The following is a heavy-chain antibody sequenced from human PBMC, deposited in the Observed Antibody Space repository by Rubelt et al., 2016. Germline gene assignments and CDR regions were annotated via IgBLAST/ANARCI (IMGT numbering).Heavy chain of an antibody. Sequence: QVQLQQWGAGLLKPSETLSLTCAVYGGSFSGYYWSWIRQPPGKGLECIGYIYYSGSTNYNPSLKSRVTISVDTSKNQFSLKLSSVTAADTAVYYCARETGYSSGWYADYWGQGTLVTVSS. V-gene: IGHV4-34*11. CDR3: ARETGYSSGWYADY. J-gene: IGHJ4*02. CDR2: IYYSGST. CDR1: GGSFSGYY. D-gene: IGHD6-19*01.